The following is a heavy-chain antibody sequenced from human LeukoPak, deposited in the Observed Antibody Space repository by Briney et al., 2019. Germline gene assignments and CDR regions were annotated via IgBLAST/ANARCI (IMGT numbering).Heavy chain of an antibody. CDR1: GFTFSSYS. Sequence: GGSLRLSCAASGFTFSSYSMNWVRQAPGKGLEWVSYISSSSSTIYYADSVKGRFTISRDNVDNVVYLQMNSLGAEDTAVYYCARVAVSGPTGWFDSWGQGTLVIVSS. V-gene: IGHV3-48*01. CDR3: ARVAVSGPTGWFDS. J-gene: IGHJ5*01. D-gene: IGHD2-8*02. CDR2: ISSSSSTI.